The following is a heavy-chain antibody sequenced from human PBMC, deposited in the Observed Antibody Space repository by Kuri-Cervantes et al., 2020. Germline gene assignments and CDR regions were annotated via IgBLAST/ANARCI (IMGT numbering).Heavy chain of an antibody. V-gene: IGHV3-64*02. Sequence: GGSLRLSCAASGFTFSSYAMHWVRQAPGKGLEYVSAISSNGGSTYYADSVKGRFTISRDNSKNTLYLQMNNLRAEDTAVYYCARADHPSGYFDYWGQGTLVTVSS. J-gene: IGHJ4*02. D-gene: IGHD3-22*01. CDR2: ISSNGGST. CDR1: GFTFSSYA. CDR3: ARADHPSGYFDY.